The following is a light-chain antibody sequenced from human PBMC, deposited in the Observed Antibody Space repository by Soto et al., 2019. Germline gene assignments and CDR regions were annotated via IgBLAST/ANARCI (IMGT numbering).Light chain of an antibody. CDR1: SSDVGAYNY. Sequence: QSALTQPPSASGSPGQSVTISCTGTSSDVGAYNYVSWYQQHPGKAPKLMIYEVTKRPSGVPDRFSGSESGNTASLTVSGLQAEDEADYYCSSYADSISVLFGGGTKLTVL. CDR2: EVT. CDR3: SSYADSISVL. V-gene: IGLV2-8*01. J-gene: IGLJ3*02.